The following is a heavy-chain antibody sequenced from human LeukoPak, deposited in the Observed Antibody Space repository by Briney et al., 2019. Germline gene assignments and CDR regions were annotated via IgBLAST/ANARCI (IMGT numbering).Heavy chain of an antibody. CDR3: ARDGSLGFGELFGAFDI. V-gene: IGHV1-18*01. CDR1: GYTFTNFG. Sequence: ASVKVSCKASGYTFTNFGISWVRQAPGQGLEWMGWISGYNGNTTYAQGLQGRVTMTTDTSTSTAYIELRRLTSDDTAVYYCARDGSLGFGELFGAFDIWGQGTMVTVSS. D-gene: IGHD3-10*01. J-gene: IGHJ3*02. CDR2: ISGYNGNT.